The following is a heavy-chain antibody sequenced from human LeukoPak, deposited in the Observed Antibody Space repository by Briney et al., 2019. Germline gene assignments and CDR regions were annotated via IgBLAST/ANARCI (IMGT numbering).Heavy chain of an antibody. D-gene: IGHD5-24*01. CDR2: ISGSGGST. Sequence: PGGSLRLSCAASGFTFSSYAMSWVRQAPGKGLEWVSAISGSGGSTYYADSVKGRFIISRDNAKNTLYLQMNSLRAEDTAVYYCAKDFEDGYSFWGQGTLVTVSS. CDR3: AKDFEDGYSF. V-gene: IGHV3-23*01. J-gene: IGHJ4*02. CDR1: GFTFSSYA.